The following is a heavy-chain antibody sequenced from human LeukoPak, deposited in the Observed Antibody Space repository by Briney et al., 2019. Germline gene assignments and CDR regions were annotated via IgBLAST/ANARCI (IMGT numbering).Heavy chain of an antibody. CDR2: INQDGSEE. J-gene: IGHJ6*02. V-gene: IGHV3-7*03. D-gene: IGHD2-2*01. Sequence: GGSLRLSCAASGFTFSNYWMTWVRQAPGKGLEWVAHINQDGSEEHYMDSAKARFTISRDNAKNSLSPQMNSLRAEDTAIYYCVKDRPCGTCMPMDAWGQGTTV. CDR3: VKDRPCGTCMPMDA. CDR1: GFTFSNYW.